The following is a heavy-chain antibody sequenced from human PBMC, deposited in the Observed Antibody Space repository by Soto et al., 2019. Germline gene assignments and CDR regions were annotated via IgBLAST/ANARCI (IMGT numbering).Heavy chain of an antibody. CDR1: VGSISSSSYY. CDR3: ARHDSGYENSFDP. J-gene: IGHJ5*02. CDR2: IYYSGST. V-gene: IGHV4-39*01. D-gene: IGHD5-12*01. Sequence: SETLSLTCTVSVGSISSSSYYWGWIRQPPGKGLEWIGSIYYSGSTYYNPSLKSRVTISVDTSKNQFSLKLSSVTAADTAVYYCARHDSGYENSFDPCGQGILVTVS.